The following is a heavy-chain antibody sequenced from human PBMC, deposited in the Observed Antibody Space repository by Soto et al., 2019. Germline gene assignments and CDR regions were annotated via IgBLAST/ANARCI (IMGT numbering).Heavy chain of an antibody. CDR3: AKASVCSGGSCYSPPYYFDY. CDR2: ISGSGGST. D-gene: IGHD2-15*01. Sequence: GGSLRLSCAASGFTFSSYAMSWVRQAPGKGLEWVSAISGSGGSTYYADSVKGRFTISRDNSKNTLYLQMNSLRAEDTAVYYWAKASVCSGGSCYSPPYYFDYWGQGTLVTVSS. J-gene: IGHJ4*02. CDR1: GFTFSSYA. V-gene: IGHV3-23*01.